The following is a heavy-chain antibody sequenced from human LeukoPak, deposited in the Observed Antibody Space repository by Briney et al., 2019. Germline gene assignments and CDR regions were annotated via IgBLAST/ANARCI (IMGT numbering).Heavy chain of an antibody. CDR3: AKETSSSFDY. V-gene: IGHV3-23*01. CDR2: ISNSGGST. J-gene: IGHJ4*02. D-gene: IGHD6-6*01. CDR1: GFTFRRYA. Sequence: PGGSLRLSCAASGFTFRRYAMNWVRQAPGKGVEWVSGISNSGGSTYYADSVKGRFTISRDNSKNTLYLQMNSLRAEDTAVYYCAKETSSSFDYWGQGTLVTVSS.